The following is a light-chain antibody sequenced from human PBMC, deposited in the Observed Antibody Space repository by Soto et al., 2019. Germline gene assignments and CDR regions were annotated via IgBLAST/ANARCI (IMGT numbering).Light chain of an antibody. V-gene: IGLV7-46*01. Sequence: QAVVTQEPSLTVSPGGTVTLTCGSSTGTVTSGHFPYWFQQKPGQAPRALIYDVTKKQSWTPARFSGSLLGDKAALTLSGVQPEDEAEYYCLLTYSDAVVFGGGTKLTVL. CDR3: LLTYSDAVV. J-gene: IGLJ2*01. CDR2: DVT. CDR1: TGTVTSGHF.